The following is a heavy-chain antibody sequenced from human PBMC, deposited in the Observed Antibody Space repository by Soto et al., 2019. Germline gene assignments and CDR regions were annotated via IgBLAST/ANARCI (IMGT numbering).Heavy chain of an antibody. CDR3: ARRVYGAYLGCNWFDP. J-gene: IGHJ5*02. D-gene: IGHD4-17*01. CDR2: ISHDGHA. Sequence: SETLSLTCSVLDDSISDSRYYWGWIRQSPEKGLEWIGSISHDGHAYYNPPLKSRVTLFADTSRNQFSLKMKSVTVADTALYFCARRVYGAYLGCNWFDPWGQGAPVTVSS. CDR1: DDSISDSRYY. V-gene: IGHV4-39*01.